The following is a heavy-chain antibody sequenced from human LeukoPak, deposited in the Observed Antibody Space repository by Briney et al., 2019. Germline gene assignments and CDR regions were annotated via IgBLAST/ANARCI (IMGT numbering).Heavy chain of an antibody. Sequence: SETLSVTCTVSGGSISSYYWSWIRQPPGNGLEWIGYIYYSGSTNYNPSLKSRVTISVDTSKNQFSLKLSSVTAADTAVYYCARSNTVVVPAATPEGYWFDPWGQGTLVTVSS. CDR3: ARSNTVVVPAATPEGYWFDP. J-gene: IGHJ5*02. D-gene: IGHD2-2*01. CDR2: IYYSGST. V-gene: IGHV4-59*08. CDR1: GGSISSYY.